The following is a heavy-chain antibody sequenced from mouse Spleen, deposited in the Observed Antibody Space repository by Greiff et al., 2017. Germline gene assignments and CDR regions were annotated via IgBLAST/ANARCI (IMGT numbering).Heavy chain of an antibody. J-gene: IGHJ3*01. CDR1: EYEFPSHD. V-gene: IGHV5-2*01. Sequence: EVKLVESGGGLVQPGESLKLSCESTEYEFPSHDMSWVRKTPEKRLELVAAINSDGGSTYYPDTMERRFILSRDNTKKTPYLQLSSLRSEDTALYYCARASTGTGFAYWGQGTLVTVSA. CDR3: ARASTGTGFAY. CDR2: INSDGGST. D-gene: IGHD4-1*02.